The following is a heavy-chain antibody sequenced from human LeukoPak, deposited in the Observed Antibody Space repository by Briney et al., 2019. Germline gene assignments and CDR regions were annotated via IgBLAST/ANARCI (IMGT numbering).Heavy chain of an antibody. J-gene: IGHJ4*02. V-gene: IGHV3-74*01. CDR3: ARISLSGWVNDH. Sequence: PGGSLRLSCAASGFTLSTYWMHWVRQAPGKGLVWVTRISGDGSSTSYADSVKGRFTISRDNAKNTLFLQMSSLRAEDTAIYYCARISLSGWVNDHWGQGTLVTVSS. D-gene: IGHD6-19*01. CDR1: GFTLSTYW. CDR2: ISGDGSST.